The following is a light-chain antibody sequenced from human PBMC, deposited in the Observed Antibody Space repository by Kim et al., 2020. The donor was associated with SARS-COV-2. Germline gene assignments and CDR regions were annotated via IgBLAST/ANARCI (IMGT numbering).Light chain of an antibody. CDR2: GKN. Sequence: AVGQTVRITCQGDSLRSYYASWYQQKPGQAPVLVIYGKNNRPSGIPDRFSGYSSGNTASLTITGAQAEDEADYYCNSRDSSGNHWVFGGGTQLTVL. J-gene: IGLJ3*02. CDR3: NSRDSSGNHWV. V-gene: IGLV3-19*01. CDR1: SLRSYY.